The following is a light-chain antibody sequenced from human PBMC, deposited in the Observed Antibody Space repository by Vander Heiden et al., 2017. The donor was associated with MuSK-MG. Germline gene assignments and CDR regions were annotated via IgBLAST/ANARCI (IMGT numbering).Light chain of an antibody. J-gene: IGKJ3*01. Sequence: DIQMTQSPSSLSASVGDRVTITCRASQSISSYLNWYQQKPGKAPKLLIYAASSLHSGLPSRFSGRSSATYFTLTISMLPPDDFATYYCQHWDTTPNTFGHGTKLDIK. V-gene: IGKV1-39*01. CDR2: AAS. CDR1: QSISSY. CDR3: QHWDTTPNT.